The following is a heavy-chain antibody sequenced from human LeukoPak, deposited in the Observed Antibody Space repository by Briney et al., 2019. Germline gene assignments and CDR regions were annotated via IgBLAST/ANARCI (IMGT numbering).Heavy chain of an antibody. CDR3: ARSARGGSGSYYYYYMDV. CDR2: IYYSGST. Sequence: SETLSLTCTVSGGSINNGGYYWSWIRQPPGKGLEWIGYIYYSGSTNYNPSLKSRVTISVDTSKNQFSLKLSSVTAADTAVYYCARSARGGSGSYYYYYMDVWGKGTTVTVSS. D-gene: IGHD2-15*01. J-gene: IGHJ6*03. CDR1: GGSINNGGYY. V-gene: IGHV4-61*08.